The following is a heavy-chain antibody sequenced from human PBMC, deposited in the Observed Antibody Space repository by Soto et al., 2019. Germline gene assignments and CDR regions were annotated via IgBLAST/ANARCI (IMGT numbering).Heavy chain of an antibody. CDR2: IYYSGST. CDR3: ASPAPESDCSSTSCYSLSELEVIRWAFDI. J-gene: IGHJ3*02. D-gene: IGHD2-2*01. V-gene: IGHV4-39*01. CDR1: GGSISSSSYY. Sequence: SETLSLTCTVSGGSISSSSYYWGWIRQPPGKGLEWIESIYYSGSTYYNPSLKSRVTISVDTSKNQFSLKLSSVTAADTAVYYCASPAPESDCSSTSCYSLSELEVIRWAFDIWGQGTMVTVSS.